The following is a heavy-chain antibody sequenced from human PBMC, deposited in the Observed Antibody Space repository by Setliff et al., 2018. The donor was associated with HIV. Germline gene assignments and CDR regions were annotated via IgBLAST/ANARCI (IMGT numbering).Heavy chain of an antibody. CDR1: GGSIRATSYY. V-gene: IGHV4-39*01. J-gene: IGHJ4*01. CDR2: IYYSGSD. D-gene: IGHD3-3*01. CDR3: ARLGYYNFWSGYWTDY. Sequence: SETLSLTCTVSGGSIRATSYYWGWIRQPPGKGLEWIVSIYYSGSDKYNPSLKSRVTISLDMSKNQFSLKLNAVTAADTATYYCARLGYYNFWSGYWTDYWGHGTLVTVSS.